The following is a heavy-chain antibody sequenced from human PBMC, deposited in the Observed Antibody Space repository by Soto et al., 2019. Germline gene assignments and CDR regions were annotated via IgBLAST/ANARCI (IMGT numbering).Heavy chain of an antibody. CDR2: INGNSGGT. D-gene: IGHD3-16*01. CDR3: ARDPADSMIGIDY. J-gene: IGHJ4*01. V-gene: IGHV1-2*02. Sequence: ASVKVSCKASGYTFTDYFMHWVRQAPGQGLEWMGWINGNSGGTSYAQKFQGRVAMTRDTSISTAHMELSSLTFDDTAVYYCARDPADSMIGIDYRGQ. CDR1: GYTFTDYF.